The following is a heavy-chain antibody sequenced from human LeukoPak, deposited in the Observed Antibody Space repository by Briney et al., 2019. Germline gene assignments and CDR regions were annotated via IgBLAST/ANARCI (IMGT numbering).Heavy chain of an antibody. J-gene: IGHJ4*02. D-gene: IGHD3-22*01. V-gene: IGHV3-23*01. CDR1: GLTFSSYA. Sequence: GGSLRLSCAASGLTFSSYAMSWVRQAPGKGLEWVSAISGSGGSTYYADSVKGRFTISRDNSKNTLYLQMNSLRAEDTAVYYCAKKMYYDSSGYYSRSLYYFDYWGQGTLVTVSS. CDR3: AKKMYYDSSGYYSRSLYYFDY. CDR2: ISGSGGST.